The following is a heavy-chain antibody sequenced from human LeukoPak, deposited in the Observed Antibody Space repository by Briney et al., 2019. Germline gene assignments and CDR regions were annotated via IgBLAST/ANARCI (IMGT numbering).Heavy chain of an antibody. CDR3: ARDGEYCSAGCTSHSYSYGLDV. V-gene: IGHV3-33*01. Sequence: GGSLRLSCAASGFSFSNHGIHWVRQAPGKGLECVSLIWYDGSNKYYADSVKGRFTISRDDSKNTVYLQMNSLRAGDTSVYYCARDGEYCSAGCTSHSYSYGLDVWGQGTTVTVSS. J-gene: IGHJ6*02. D-gene: IGHD2-15*01. CDR2: IWYDGSNK. CDR1: GFSFSNHG.